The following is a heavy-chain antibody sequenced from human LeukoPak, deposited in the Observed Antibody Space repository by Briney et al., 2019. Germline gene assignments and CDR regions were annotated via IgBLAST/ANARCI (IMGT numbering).Heavy chain of an antibody. CDR2: INPSTGGT. D-gene: IGHD4-17*01. V-gene: IGHV1-2*06. Sequence: ASVKVSCKASGYTFIGYYMHWVRQAPGQGLEWMGRINPSTGGTNSAQKFQGRVTMTGHTSISTAYMELSRLTSDDTAIYYCARGQPYGDYNYFDPWGQGTLVTVSS. CDR1: GYTFIGYY. J-gene: IGHJ5*02. CDR3: ARGQPYGDYNYFDP.